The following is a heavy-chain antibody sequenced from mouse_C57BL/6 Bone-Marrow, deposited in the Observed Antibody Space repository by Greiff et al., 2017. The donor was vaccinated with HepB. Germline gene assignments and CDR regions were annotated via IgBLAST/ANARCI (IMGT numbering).Heavy chain of an antibody. Sequence: QVQLQQPGAELVMPGASVKLSCKASGYTFTSYWMHWVKQRPGQGLEWIGEIDPSDSYTNYNQKFKGKSTLTVDKSSSTAYMQLSSLTSEDSAVNYCARGRWLLFAYWGQGTLVTVSA. CDR1: GYTFTSYW. D-gene: IGHD2-3*01. J-gene: IGHJ3*01. CDR2: IDPSDSYT. V-gene: IGHV1-69*01. CDR3: ARGRWLLFAY.